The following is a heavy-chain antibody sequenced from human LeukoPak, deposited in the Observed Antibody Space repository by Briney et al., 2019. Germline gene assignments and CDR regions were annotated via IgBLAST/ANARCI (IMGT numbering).Heavy chain of an antibody. CDR1: GFTFSSYS. CDR2: ISSSSSTI. Sequence: PGGSLRLSCAASGFTFSSYSMNWVRQAPGKGLEWVSYISSSSSTIYYADSVKGRFTISRDNAKNSLYLQMNSLRAEDTAVYYCARDLHNCSGGSCYSSPMDVWGKGTTVTVSS. V-gene: IGHV3-48*01. CDR3: ARDLHNCSGGSCYSSPMDV. J-gene: IGHJ6*03. D-gene: IGHD2-15*01.